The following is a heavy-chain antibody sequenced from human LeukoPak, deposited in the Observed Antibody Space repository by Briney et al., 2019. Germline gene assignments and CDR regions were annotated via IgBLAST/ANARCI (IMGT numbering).Heavy chain of an antibody. CDR3: AINYYDSSGYYDY. D-gene: IGHD3-22*01. J-gene: IGHJ4*02. CDR1: GGSISSYY. V-gene: IGHV4-59*01. CDR2: IYYSGST. Sequence: SETLSLTCTVSGGSISSYYWSWIRQPPGKGLEWIGYIYYSGSTNYNPSLKSRVTISVDTSKNQFSLKLSSVTAADTAVYYCAINYYDSSGYYDYWGQGTLVTVPS.